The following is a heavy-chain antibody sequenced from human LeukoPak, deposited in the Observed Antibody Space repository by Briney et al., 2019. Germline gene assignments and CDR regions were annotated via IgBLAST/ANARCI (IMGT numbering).Heavy chain of an antibody. V-gene: IGHV4-59*01. Sequence: PSETLSLTCTVSGGSISSYFWSWIRQPPGKGLGWIGYIYYSGSTNYNPSLKSRVTISVDTSKKQFSLKLSSVTAADTAVYYCARDQGGNYYMDVWGKGTTVTVSS. D-gene: IGHD2-15*01. J-gene: IGHJ6*03. CDR2: IYYSGST. CDR1: GGSISSYF. CDR3: ARDQGGNYYMDV.